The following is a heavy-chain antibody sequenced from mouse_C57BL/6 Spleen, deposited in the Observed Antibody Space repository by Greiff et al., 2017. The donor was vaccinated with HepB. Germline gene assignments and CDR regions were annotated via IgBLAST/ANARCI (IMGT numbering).Heavy chain of an antibody. CDR1: GFTFSDYG. Sequence: DVMLVESGGGLVKPGGSLKLSCAASGFTFSDYGMHWVRQAPEKGLEWVAYISSGSSTIYYADTVKGRFTISRDNAKNTLFLQMTSLRSEDTAMYYCARDDGYYFYAMDYWGQGTSVTVSS. J-gene: IGHJ4*01. CDR3: ARDDGYYFYAMDY. D-gene: IGHD2-3*01. V-gene: IGHV5-17*01. CDR2: ISSGSSTI.